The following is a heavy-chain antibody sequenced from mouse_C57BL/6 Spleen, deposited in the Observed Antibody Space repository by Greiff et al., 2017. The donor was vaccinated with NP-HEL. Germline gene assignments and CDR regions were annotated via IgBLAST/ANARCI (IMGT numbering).Heavy chain of an antibody. CDR2: ISNGGGST. D-gene: IGHD1-1*01. CDR1: GFTFSDYY. V-gene: IGHV5-12*01. CDR3: ARRGYGSSYAGGYYAMDY. J-gene: IGHJ4*01. Sequence: EVKLMESGGGLVQPGGSLKLSCAASGFTFSDYYMYWVRQTPEKRLEWVAYISNGGGSTYYPDTVKGRFTISRDNAKNTLYLQMSRLKSEDTAMYYCARRGYGSSYAGGYYAMDYWGQGTSVTVSS.